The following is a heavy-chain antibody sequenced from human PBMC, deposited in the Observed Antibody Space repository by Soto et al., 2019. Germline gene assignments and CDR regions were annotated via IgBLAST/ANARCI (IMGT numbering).Heavy chain of an antibody. CDR3: ARLSHCGGDCYFLPPILGFEY. D-gene: IGHD2-21*02. Sequence: PSETLSLTCTVSGGSVSSSSYYWGWIRQPPGKGLEWIGSISHSGSSYYNPSLKSRVTISEDTSKNQLSLKLNSVTAADTAVYFCARLSHCGGDCYFLPPILGFEYWGQGTLVTVSS. CDR1: GGSVSSSSYY. V-gene: IGHV4-39*01. J-gene: IGHJ4*02. CDR2: ISHSGSS.